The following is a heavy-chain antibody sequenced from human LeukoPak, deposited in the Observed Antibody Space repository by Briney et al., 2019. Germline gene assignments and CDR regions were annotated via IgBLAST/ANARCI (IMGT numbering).Heavy chain of an antibody. J-gene: IGHJ1*01. CDR1: GGTFSSYA. CDR3: ARAPQGIVVVPAPFAEYFQH. Sequence: SVKVSCKASGGTFSSYAISWVRQAPGQGLEWMGGIIPIFGTANYAQKFQGRVTITADESTSTAYMELSSLRSEDTAVYYCARAPQGIVVVPAPFAEYFQHWGQAPWSPSPQ. D-gene: IGHD2-2*01. CDR2: IIPIFGTA. V-gene: IGHV1-69*13.